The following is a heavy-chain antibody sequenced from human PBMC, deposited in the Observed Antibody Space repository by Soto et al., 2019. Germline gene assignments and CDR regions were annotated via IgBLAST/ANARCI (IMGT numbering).Heavy chain of an antibody. CDR2: INSDGSST. D-gene: IGHD5-18*01. CDR1: GFTFSSYW. V-gene: IGHV3-74*01. Sequence: EVQLVESGGGLVQPGGSLRLSCAASGFTFSSYWMHWVRQAPGKGLLWVSRINSDGSSTSYADSVKGRFTISRDNAKNTLYLQINSLRAEDTAVYYCAMSRYSYGPSVDYWGQGTLVSVSS. J-gene: IGHJ4*02. CDR3: AMSRYSYGPSVDY.